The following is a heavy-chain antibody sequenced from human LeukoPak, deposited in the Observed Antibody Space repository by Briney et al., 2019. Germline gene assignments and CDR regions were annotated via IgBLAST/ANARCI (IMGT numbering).Heavy chain of an antibody. V-gene: IGHV3-30*18. Sequence: PGRSLRLSREASGFRFRNYAMHWVRQAPGKGLEWVAAVWFGESSQSYPDSVKGRFTISRDNSKNTVWLEMNSLRVEDTAVYYCAKGGRDTSKYYFDYWGQGTQVTVSS. J-gene: IGHJ4*02. D-gene: IGHD1-26*01. CDR2: VWFGESSQ. CDR3: AKGGRDTSKYYFDY. CDR1: GFRFRNYA.